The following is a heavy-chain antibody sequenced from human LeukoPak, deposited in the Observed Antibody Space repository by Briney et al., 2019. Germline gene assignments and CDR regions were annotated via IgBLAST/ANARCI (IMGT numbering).Heavy chain of an antibody. CDR2: MNPNSGNT. CDR1: GYTFTSYD. Sequence: ASVKVSCKASGYTFTSYDINWVRQATGQGLEWMGWMNPNSGNTGYAQKFQGRVTMTRNTSISTAYMELSSLRSEDTAVYYCARVRHSSSWDRRRWFDPWGQGTLVTVSS. CDR3: ARVRHSSSWDRRRWFDP. D-gene: IGHD6-13*01. J-gene: IGHJ5*02. V-gene: IGHV1-8*01.